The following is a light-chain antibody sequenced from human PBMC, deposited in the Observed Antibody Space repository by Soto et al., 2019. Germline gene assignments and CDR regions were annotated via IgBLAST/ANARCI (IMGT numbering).Light chain of an antibody. Sequence: EIVMTQSPATLSVSPGERVTLSCRASQSVSRNLAWYQQKPGQAPRLLIYGASTRATGIPARFSGSGSGTQFTLTINSLQSEDFAVYYCQHYNNWPPWTFGQGTKLEVK. CDR2: GAS. CDR1: QSVSRN. CDR3: QHYNNWPPWT. V-gene: IGKV3-15*01. J-gene: IGKJ1*01.